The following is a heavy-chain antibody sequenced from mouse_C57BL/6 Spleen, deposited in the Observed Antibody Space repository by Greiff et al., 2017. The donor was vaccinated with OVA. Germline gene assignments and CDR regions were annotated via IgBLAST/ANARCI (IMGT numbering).Heavy chain of an antibody. CDR3: AKRGGTGLYAMDY. Sequence: VKLMESGPGLVQPSQSLSITCTVSGFSLTSYGVHWVRQSPGKGLEWLGVIWRGGSTDYNAAFMSRLSITKDNSKSQVFFKMNSLQADDTAIYYCAKRGGTGLYAMDYWGQGTSVTVSS. CDR2: IWRGGST. V-gene: IGHV2-5*01. D-gene: IGHD3-1*01. CDR1: GFSLTSYG. J-gene: IGHJ4*01.